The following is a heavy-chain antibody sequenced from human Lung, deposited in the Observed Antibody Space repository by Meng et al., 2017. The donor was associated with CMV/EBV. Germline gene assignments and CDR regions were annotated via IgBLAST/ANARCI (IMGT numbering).Heavy chain of an antibody. V-gene: IGHV4-59*01. CDR2: IYYSGSA. J-gene: IGHJ4*02. D-gene: IGHD3-3*01. CDR1: GGSISSYY. Sequence: SETLSLXXTISGGSISSYYWSWLRQPPGKGLEWIGNIYYSGSANYNPSLKSPVTMSVDTSKNQFSLKLSSVTAADTAVYYCTRETGETFWSGSHDSWGQGXLVXVSS. CDR3: TRETGETFWSGSHDS.